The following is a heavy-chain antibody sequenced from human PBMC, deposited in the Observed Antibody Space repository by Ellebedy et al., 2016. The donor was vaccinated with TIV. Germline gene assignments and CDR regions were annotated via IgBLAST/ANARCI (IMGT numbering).Heavy chain of an antibody. V-gene: IGHV3-33*08. CDR1: GFTFSSYG. CDR2: IWYDGSNK. CDR3: ARGPASDPNYYGMDV. Sequence: GESLKISCAASGFTFSSYGMHWVRQAPGKGLEWVAVIWYDGSNKYYADSVKGRFTISRDNSKNTLYLQLGSLRAEDMAVYYCARGPASDPNYYGMDVWGQGTTVTVSS. J-gene: IGHJ6*02. D-gene: IGHD2-21*02.